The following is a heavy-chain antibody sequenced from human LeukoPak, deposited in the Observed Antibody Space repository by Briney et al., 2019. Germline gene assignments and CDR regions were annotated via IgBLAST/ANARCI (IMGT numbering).Heavy chain of an antibody. CDR3: AKQVGFCTSSTCHFDY. J-gene: IGHJ4*02. D-gene: IGHD2-8*01. V-gene: IGHV3-23*01. Sequence: GGSLRLSCADSGFTFSSSPMTWVRQSPGKGLEWPSTISTSGDSTSYADSVKGRFTISRDNSKNTLYLQMNTLRVEDTALYYCAKQVGFCTSSTCHFDYWGQGALVSVSS. CDR2: ISTSGDST. CDR1: GFTFSSSP.